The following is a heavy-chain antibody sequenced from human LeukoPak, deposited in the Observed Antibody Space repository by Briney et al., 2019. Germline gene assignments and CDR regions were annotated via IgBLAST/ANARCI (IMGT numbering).Heavy chain of an antibody. CDR1: GYTFTSYG. Sequence: GASVKVSCKASGYTFTSYGISWGRQAPGQGLEWMGWISAYNGNTNYAQKLQCRVTMTTDTSTSTAYMELRSLRSDDTAVYYCARHLSGVTGYTYGRGIDYWGQGTLATVSS. D-gene: IGHD5-18*01. CDR2: ISAYNGNT. V-gene: IGHV1-18*01. CDR3: ARHLSGVTGYTYGRGIDY. J-gene: IGHJ4*02.